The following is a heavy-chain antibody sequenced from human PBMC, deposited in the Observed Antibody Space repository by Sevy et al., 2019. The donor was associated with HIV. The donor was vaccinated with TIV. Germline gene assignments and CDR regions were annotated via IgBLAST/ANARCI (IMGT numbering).Heavy chain of an antibody. V-gene: IGHV3-43D*04. D-gene: IGHD2-2*02. CDR2: ISWDGGST. CDR1: GFTFDDYA. J-gene: IGHJ4*02. CDR3: AKDYYLGYCCSTSCYSAGFDY. Sequence: GGFLRLSCAASGFTFDDYAMHWVRQAPGKGLEWISLISWDGGSTYYADSVKGRFTISRDNSKNSLYLQMNSLGAEDTALYYCAKDYYLGYCCSTSCYSAGFDYWGQGTLVTVSS.